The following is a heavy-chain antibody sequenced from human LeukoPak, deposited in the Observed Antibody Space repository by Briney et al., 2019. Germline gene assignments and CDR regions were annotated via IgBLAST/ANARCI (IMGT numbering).Heavy chain of an antibody. CDR2: INPNSGGT. J-gene: IGHJ3*02. V-gene: IGHV1-2*06. Sequence: ASVKVSFQASGYTFTGHYMHWVRPAPGQGLEWMGRINPNSGGTNYAPKFQGRVTMTRDTSISTAYMELSRLRSDDTAVYYCARGKNDIWGQGTMVTVSS. CDR3: ARGKNDI. CDR1: GYTFTGHY.